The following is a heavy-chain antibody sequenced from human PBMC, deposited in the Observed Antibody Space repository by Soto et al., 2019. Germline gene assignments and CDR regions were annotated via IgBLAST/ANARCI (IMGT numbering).Heavy chain of an antibody. CDR3: ARDQGAYYDILTGYPPDYYYYGMDV. CDR1: GGSFRNYY. J-gene: IGHJ6*02. CDR2: VNHSGST. D-gene: IGHD3-9*01. Sequence: SETLSLTCGVYGGSFRNYYWIWVRQPPGKGLEWIGEVNHSGSTYYNPSLKSRVTISVDTSKNQFSLKLSSVTAADTAVYYCARDQGAYYDILTGYPPDYYYYGMDVWGQGTTVTVSS. V-gene: IGHV4-34*01.